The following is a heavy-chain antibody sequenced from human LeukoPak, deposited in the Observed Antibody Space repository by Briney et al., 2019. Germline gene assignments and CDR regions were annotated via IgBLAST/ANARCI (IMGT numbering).Heavy chain of an antibody. Sequence: GESLKISCWGSGYSFTSYWIGWVRQMPGKGLEWMGIIYPGNSDTRYSPSFQGHVTISADKSISTAYLQWSSLKASDTAMYYCARRASSPSPEQKHFDYWGQGTLVTVSS. CDR1: GYSFTSYW. CDR3: ARRASSPSPEQKHFDY. CDR2: IYPGNSDT. D-gene: IGHD6-6*01. J-gene: IGHJ4*02. V-gene: IGHV5-51*01.